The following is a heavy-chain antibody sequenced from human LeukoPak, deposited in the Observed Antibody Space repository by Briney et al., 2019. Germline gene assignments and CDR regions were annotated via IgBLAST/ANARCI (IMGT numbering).Heavy chain of an antibody. CDR2: LYSGGST. Sequence: HAGGSLRLSCAASGFTVSSNYMSWVRQAPGKGLEWVSVLYSGGSTYYADSVKGRFTISRDNFKNTLYLQMNSLRAEDTAVYYCASQASRNYDATYYFDYWGRGTLVTVSS. CDR1: GFTVSSNY. J-gene: IGHJ4*02. D-gene: IGHD3-22*01. CDR3: ASQASRNYDATYYFDY. V-gene: IGHV3-53*01.